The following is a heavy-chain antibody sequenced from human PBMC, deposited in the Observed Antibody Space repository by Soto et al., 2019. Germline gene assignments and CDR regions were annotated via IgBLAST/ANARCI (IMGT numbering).Heavy chain of an antibody. CDR3: ARANCSGGSCYRISDY. CDR2: INPSGGST. Sequence: ASVKVSCKASGYTFTSYYMHWVRQAPGQGLEWMGIINPSGGSTSYAQKFQGRVTMTRDTSTSTVYMELSSLRSEDTAVYYCARANCSGGSCYRISDYWGQGTLVTVSS. CDR1: GYTFTSYY. J-gene: IGHJ4*02. D-gene: IGHD2-15*01. V-gene: IGHV1-46*03.